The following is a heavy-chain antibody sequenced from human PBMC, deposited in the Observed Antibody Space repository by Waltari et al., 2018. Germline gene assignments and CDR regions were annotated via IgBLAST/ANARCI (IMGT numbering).Heavy chain of an antibody. D-gene: IGHD3-3*01. CDR3: ARGPQRFLPRGGFCDI. CDR2: INHSGST. CDR1: GGSFSGYY. J-gene: IGHJ3*02. V-gene: IGHV4-34*01. Sequence: QVQLQQWGAGLLKPSETLSLTCAVYGGSFSGYYWSWIRQPPGKGLEWIGEINHSGSTNYNPSLKSRVTISVDTSKNQFSLKLSSVTAADTAVYYCARGPQRFLPRGGFCDIWGQGTMVTVSS.